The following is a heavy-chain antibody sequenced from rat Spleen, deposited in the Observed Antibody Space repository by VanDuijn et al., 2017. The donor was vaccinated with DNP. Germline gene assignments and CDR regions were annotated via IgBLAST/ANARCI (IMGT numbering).Heavy chain of an antibody. CDR3: ATGVYGGYEDWFAN. J-gene: IGHJ3*01. CDR1: GFTFSNHA. CDR2: ISPSGGST. Sequence: EVQLVESGGDLVQPGRSLKLSCAASGFTFSNHAMAWVRQASRQGLEWVASISPSGGSTYYPDSVKGRFTISRDNAKNTQHLQMDSLRSEDTATYYCATGVYGGYEDWFANWGQGTLVTVSS. V-gene: IGHV5S13*01. D-gene: IGHD1-11*01.